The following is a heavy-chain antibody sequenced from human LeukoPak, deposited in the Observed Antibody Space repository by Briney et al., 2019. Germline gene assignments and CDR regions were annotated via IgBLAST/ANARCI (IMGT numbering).Heavy chain of an antibody. D-gene: IGHD6-13*01. CDR2: ISYDGSNK. Sequence: GRSLRLSCAASGFTFSSYAMHWVRQAPGKGLEWVAVISYDGSNKYYADSVKGRFTISRDNSKNTLYLQMNSLRAEDTAVYYCARSVAAGTGNDAFDIWGQGTMVTVSS. CDR3: ARSVAAGTGNDAFDI. V-gene: IGHV3-30-3*01. CDR1: GFTFSSYA. J-gene: IGHJ3*02.